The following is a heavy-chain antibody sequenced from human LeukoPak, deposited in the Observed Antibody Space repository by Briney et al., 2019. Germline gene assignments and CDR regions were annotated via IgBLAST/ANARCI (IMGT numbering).Heavy chain of an antibody. J-gene: IGHJ4*02. V-gene: IGHV4-59*01. CDR3: AGGHHGIQLFDY. D-gene: IGHD5-18*01. CDR1: GGSISSYY. Sequence: SETLSLTCTVSGGSISSYYWSWIRQPPGKGLEWIGYIYYSGSTNYNPSLKSRVTISVDTSKNQFSLKLSSVTAADTAVYYCAGGHHGIQLFDYWGQGTLVTVSS. CDR2: IYYSGST.